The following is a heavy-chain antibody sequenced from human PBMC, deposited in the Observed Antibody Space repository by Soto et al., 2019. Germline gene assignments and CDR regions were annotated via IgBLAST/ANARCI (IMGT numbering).Heavy chain of an antibody. D-gene: IGHD2-21*02. CDR2: IYYSGST. V-gene: IGHV4-59*01. J-gene: IGHJ4*02. CDR1: GGSITNNY. Sequence: SETLSLTCTVSGGSITNNYWNWIRQPPGKGLEWIGYIYYSGSTNYNPSLKSRVTISVDTSKNQISLKLSSVTAADTAVYYCARTTHGGDRGYWGQGILVTAPQ. CDR3: ARTTHGGDRGY.